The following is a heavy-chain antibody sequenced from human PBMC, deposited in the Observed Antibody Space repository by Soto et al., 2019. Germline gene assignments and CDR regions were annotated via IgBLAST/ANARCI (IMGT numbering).Heavy chain of an antibody. V-gene: IGHV3-23*01. Sequence: GSLRLSCAASGFTFSSYAMSWVRQAPWKGLEWVSAISGSGGSTYYADSVKGRFTISRDNSKNTLYLKMNSLRAEDTAIYYCAQAREVTLVRISMPHWGQGTLLTV. CDR1: GFTFSSYA. CDR2: ISGSGGST. D-gene: IGHD2-2*01. CDR3: AQAREVTLVRISMPH. J-gene: IGHJ4*02.